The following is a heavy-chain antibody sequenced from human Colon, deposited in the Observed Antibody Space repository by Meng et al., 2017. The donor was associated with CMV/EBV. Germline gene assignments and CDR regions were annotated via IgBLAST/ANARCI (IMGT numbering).Heavy chain of an antibody. CDR3: AVIVPATDYSYGTDV. CDR1: GYPFTNYD. Sequence: SGYPFTNYDIHWVRQAKGQGLEWMGWMNPNTGNTGFAQKVQGRITMTRDTSITTAYMELSSLRSDDTALYFCAVIVPATDYSYGTDVWGQGTTVTVSS. V-gene: IGHV1-8*02. D-gene: IGHD2-2*01. CDR2: MNPNTGNT. J-gene: IGHJ6*02.